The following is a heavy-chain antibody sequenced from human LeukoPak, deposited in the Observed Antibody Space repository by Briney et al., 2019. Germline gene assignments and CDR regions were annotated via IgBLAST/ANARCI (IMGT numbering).Heavy chain of an antibody. J-gene: IGHJ4*02. CDR3: AGPTKTDSGTKDIDY. D-gene: IGHD3-10*01. CDR1: GFTFSSYS. Sequence: GASLRLSCVASGFTFSSYSISWVRQAPGKGLEWVAYISSSSHRTYYADSVKGRFTISRDNAKNSLFLQMDSLRPEDTAMYYCAGPTKTDSGTKDIDYWGQGTLITVSS. V-gene: IGHV3-48*04. CDR2: ISSSSHRT.